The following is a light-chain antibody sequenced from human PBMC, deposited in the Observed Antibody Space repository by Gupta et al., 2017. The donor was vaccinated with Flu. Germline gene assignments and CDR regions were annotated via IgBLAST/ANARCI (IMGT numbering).Light chain of an antibody. J-gene: IGLJ3*02. CDR1: SSDVGGYKY. Sequence: QSALTQPPSASGSPGQSVTISCTGTSSDVGGYKYVSWYQQHPGKAPKFMIYEVNKRPSGVPDRFSGSKSGNTASLTVSGLQAEDEADYYCSSYAGSNNWVFGGGIKLTVL. CDR2: EVN. CDR3: SSYAGSNNWV. V-gene: IGLV2-8*01.